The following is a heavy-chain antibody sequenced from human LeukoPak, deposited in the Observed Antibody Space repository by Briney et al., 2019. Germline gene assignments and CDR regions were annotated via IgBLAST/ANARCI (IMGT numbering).Heavy chain of an antibody. CDR2: VYFGGNT. CDR1: GGPISTSNSY. CDR3: ARHLFDYGVFDI. J-gene: IGHJ3*02. V-gene: IGHV4-39*01. Sequence: PSETLSLTCTVSGGPISTSNSYWDWIRQPPGKGLDWIASVYFGGNTYYNPSLKSRVTISVDTSKNQVSLKVNSVTAADTAVYYCARHLFDYGVFDIWGQGTMVTVSS. D-gene: IGHD4/OR15-4a*01.